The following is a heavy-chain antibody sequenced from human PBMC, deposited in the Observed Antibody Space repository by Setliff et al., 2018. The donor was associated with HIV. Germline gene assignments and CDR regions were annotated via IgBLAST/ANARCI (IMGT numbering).Heavy chain of an antibody. CDR2: VNAGNGNT. CDR3: ATLGVAVTGTVDY. J-gene: IGHJ4*02. CDR1: GGTFSTQT. D-gene: IGHD6-19*01. V-gene: IGHV1-3*01. Sequence: ASVKVSCKASGGTFSTQTFNWVRQAPGQRLEWMGWVNAGNGNTKYSQKFQGRITITRDTSASTAYIEVSSLKSEDTAVYYCATLGVAVTGTVDYWGQGTLVTVSS.